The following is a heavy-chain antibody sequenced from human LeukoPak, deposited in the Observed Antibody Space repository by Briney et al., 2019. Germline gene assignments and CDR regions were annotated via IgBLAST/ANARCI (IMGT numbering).Heavy chain of an antibody. J-gene: IGHJ4*02. CDR2: ISSSGSTI. CDR1: GFTFSSYE. Sequence: SGGSLRLSCAASGFTFSSYEMNWVRQAPGKGLEWVSYISSSGSTIYYADSVKGRFTISRDNAKSSLYLQMSSLRADDTAVYYCARECLTCGGDSYDYWGQGALVTVSS. D-gene: IGHD2-21*01. CDR3: ARECLTCGGDSYDY. V-gene: IGHV3-48*03.